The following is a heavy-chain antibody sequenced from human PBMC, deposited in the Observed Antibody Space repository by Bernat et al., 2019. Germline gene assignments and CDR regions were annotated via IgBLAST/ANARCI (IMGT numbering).Heavy chain of an antibody. CDR3: AKDVSGYSYGYGYYYYYKDV. CDR1: GFTFSNYA. V-gene: IGHV3-23*01. D-gene: IGHD5-18*01. J-gene: IGHJ6*03. CDR2: ISASGGNT. Sequence: EVQLLESGGGLVQPGGSLRLSCAASGFTFSNYAMSWVRQAPGKGLEWVSGISASGGNTYYADSVKGRFTISRDNSKNTLYLQMNSLRAEDTAVYYCAKDVSGYSYGYGYYYYYKDVWAKGTTVTVSS.